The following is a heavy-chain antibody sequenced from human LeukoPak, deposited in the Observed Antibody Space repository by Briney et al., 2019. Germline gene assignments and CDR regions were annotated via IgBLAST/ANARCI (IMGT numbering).Heavy chain of an antibody. CDR3: ARDRSRLWFGEFSFDP. CDR2: IIPIFGTA. J-gene: IGHJ5*02. D-gene: IGHD3-10*01. Sequence: GASVKVSCKATGYTFTSYAISWVRQAPGQGLEWMGGIIPIFGTANYAQKFQGRVTITADKSTSTAYMELSSLRSEDTAVYYCARDRSRLWFGEFSFDPWGQGTLVTVSS. CDR1: GYTFTSYA. V-gene: IGHV1-69*06.